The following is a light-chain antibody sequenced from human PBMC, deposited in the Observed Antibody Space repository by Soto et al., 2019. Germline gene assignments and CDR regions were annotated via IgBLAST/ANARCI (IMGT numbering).Light chain of an antibody. Sequence: EIVMTQSPATLSVSPGERATLSCRASQSVSSNFAWYQQKPGQAPRLLIYDASTRDTGIPARFSGSGSGTEFTLTISSLQSEDFAVYYCQQYKKWPRTFGHGTTVEIK. CDR3: QQYKKWPRT. CDR2: DAS. CDR1: QSVSSN. J-gene: IGKJ1*01. V-gene: IGKV3-15*01.